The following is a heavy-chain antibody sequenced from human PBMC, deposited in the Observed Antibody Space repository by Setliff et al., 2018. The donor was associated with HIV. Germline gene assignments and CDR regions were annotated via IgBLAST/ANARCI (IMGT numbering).Heavy chain of an antibody. CDR3: AKGMPFNV. V-gene: IGHV3-15*01. CDR1: GFNFTDAW. CDR2: IRSKTDGATA. J-gene: IGHJ3*01. Sequence: PGESLKISCAASGFNFTDAWMNWVRQIPGKGLEWVGRIRSKTDGATADHVAAVRGRFTISRDDSKMTLYLQIDSLKPEDTAVYYCAKGMPFNVWGQGAMVTVSS.